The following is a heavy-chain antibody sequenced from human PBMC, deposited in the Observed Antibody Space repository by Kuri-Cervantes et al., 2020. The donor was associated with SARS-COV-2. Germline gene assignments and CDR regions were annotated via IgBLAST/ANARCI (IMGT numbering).Heavy chain of an antibody. CDR1: GFTFDDYG. J-gene: IGHJ4*02. CDR2: INWNGGST. CDR3: ARDGLLRFLEWLFMYYFDY. V-gene: IGHV3-20*03. D-gene: IGHD3-3*01. Sequence: LSLTFAASGFTFDDYGMSWVRQAPGKGLEWVSGINWNGGSTGYADSVKGRFTISRDNSKNTLYLQMNSLRAEDTAVYYCARDGLLRFLEWLFMYYFDYWGQGTLVTVSS.